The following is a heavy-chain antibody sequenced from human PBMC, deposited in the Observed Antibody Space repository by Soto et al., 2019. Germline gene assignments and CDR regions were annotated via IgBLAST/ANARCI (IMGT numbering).Heavy chain of an antibody. CDR2: INTDGSST. Sequence: GGSLRLSCAVSGFTFSSFWMHWVRQAPGEGLVWVSRINTDGSSTSYADSVKGRFTISRDNAKNSLFLQMNSLRVDDTALYFCAKDIYSSSSGQDYWGQGTPVTVSS. J-gene: IGHJ4*02. CDR1: GFTFSSFW. D-gene: IGHD6-6*01. V-gene: IGHV3-74*01. CDR3: AKDIYSSSSGQDY.